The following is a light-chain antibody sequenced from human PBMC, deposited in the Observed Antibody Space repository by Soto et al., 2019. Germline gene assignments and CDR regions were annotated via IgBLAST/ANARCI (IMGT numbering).Light chain of an antibody. V-gene: IGKV3D-15*01. CDR3: QQYNNWPPVT. CDR1: QSVRST. Sequence: GKRSLSQGERATQSCMVGQSVRSTSLAWYQQKPAQAPSLLIYGASSRATGIPDRFSGSGSGTEFTLTISSLQSEDFAVYFCQQYNNWPPVTFGPGTKVDIK. J-gene: IGKJ3*01. CDR2: GAS.